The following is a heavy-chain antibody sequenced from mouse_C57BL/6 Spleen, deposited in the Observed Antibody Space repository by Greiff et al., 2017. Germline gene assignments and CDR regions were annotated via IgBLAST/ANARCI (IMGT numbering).Heavy chain of an antibody. V-gene: IGHV5-16*01. Sequence: EVMLVESEGGLVQPGSSMKLSCTASGFTFSDYYMAWVRQVPEKGLEWVANINYDGSSTYYLDSLKSRFIISRDNAKNILYLQMSSLKSEDTAKYYCARGGEYDGYLDYFDYWGQGTTLTVSS. J-gene: IGHJ2*01. CDR3: ARGGEYDGYLDYFDY. CDR2: INYDGSST. CDR1: GFTFSDYY. D-gene: IGHD2-3*01.